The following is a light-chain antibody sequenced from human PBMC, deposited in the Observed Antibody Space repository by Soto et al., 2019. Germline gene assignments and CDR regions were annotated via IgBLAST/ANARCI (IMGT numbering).Light chain of an antibody. Sequence: EIVLTQSPATLSLSPGERATLSCRASQSVSSYLAWYQQKSGQAPRLLIYDASKRATGIPASFSGSGSGTDFTLAISSLEPEDFAVYYCQQRSNWLFAFGPGTKVDIK. J-gene: IGKJ3*01. CDR2: DAS. CDR3: QQRSNWLFA. V-gene: IGKV3-11*01. CDR1: QSVSSY.